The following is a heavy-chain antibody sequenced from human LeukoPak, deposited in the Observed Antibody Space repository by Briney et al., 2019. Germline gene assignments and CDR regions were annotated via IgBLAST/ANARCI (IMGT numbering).Heavy chain of an antibody. CDR2: MNPNSGNT. J-gene: IGHJ6*03. Sequence: ASVKVSCKASGYTFTSYDINWVRQATGQGLEWMGWMNPNSGNTGYAQKFQGRVTITRNTSISTAYMELSSLRSEDTAVYYCARAQGYYYYMDVWGKGTTVTVSS. V-gene: IGHV1-8*03. CDR3: ARAQGYYYYMDV. CDR1: GYTFTSYD.